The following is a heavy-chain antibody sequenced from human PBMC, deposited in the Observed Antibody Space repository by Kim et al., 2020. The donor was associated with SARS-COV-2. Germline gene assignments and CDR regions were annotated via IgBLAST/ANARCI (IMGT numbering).Heavy chain of an antibody. D-gene: IGHD1-26*01. V-gene: IGHV1-69*04. J-gene: IGHJ4*02. CDR2: IIPILGIA. CDR1: GGTFSSYA. CDR3: AREGESGSYYENY. Sequence: SVKVSCKASGGTFSSYAISWVRQAPGQGLEWMGRIIPILGIANYAQKFQGRVTITADKSTSTAYMELSSLRSEDTAVYYCAREGESGSYYENYWGQGTLVTVSS.